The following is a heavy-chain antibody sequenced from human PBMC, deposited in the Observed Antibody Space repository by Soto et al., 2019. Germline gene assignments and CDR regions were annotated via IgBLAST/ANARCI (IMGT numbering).Heavy chain of an antibody. CDR1: GDSFTSYW. D-gene: IGHD1-20*01. CDR2: IDPSDSYT. V-gene: IGHV5-10-1*01. CDR3: ARRTNWNPHYYYGMDV. Sequence: PGESLKISCKGSGDSFTSYWISWVRQMPGKGLEWMGRIDPSDSYTNYSPSFQGHVTISADKSISTAYLQWSSLKASDTDMYYCARRTNWNPHYYYGMDVWGQGTTVTVSS. J-gene: IGHJ6*02.